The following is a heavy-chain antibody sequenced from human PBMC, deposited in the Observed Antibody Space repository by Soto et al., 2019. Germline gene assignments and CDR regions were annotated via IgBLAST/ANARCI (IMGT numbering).Heavy chain of an antibody. Sequence: SETLSLTCTVSGGSISSGGYYWSWIRQHPGKGLEWIGYIYYSGSTYYNPSLKSRVTISVDTSKNQFSLKLSSVTAADTAVYYCAGFWKKEKNFDYWGQGTLVTVSS. CDR3: AGFWKKEKNFDY. CDR1: GGSISSGGYY. J-gene: IGHJ4*02. CDR2: IYYSGST. D-gene: IGHD3-3*01. V-gene: IGHV4-31*03.